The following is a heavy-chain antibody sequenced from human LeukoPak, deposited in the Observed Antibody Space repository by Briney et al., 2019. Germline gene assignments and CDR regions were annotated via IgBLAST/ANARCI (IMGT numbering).Heavy chain of an antibody. V-gene: IGHV1-69*04. CDR3: AREGIRFLEWLSSDAFDI. J-gene: IGHJ3*02. CDR2: IIPILGIA. Sequence: SVKVSCKASGGTFSSYAISWVRQAPGQGLEWMGRIIPILGIANYAQKFQGRVTITADKSTSTAYMELSSLRSEDTAVYYCAREGIRFLEWLSSDAFDIWGQGTMVTVSS. D-gene: IGHD3-3*01. CDR1: GGTFSSYA.